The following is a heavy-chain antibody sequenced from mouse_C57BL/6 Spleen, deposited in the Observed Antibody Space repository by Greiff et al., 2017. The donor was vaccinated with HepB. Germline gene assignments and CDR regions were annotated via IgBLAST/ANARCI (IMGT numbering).Heavy chain of an antibody. D-gene: IGHD4-1*01. CDR1: GYAFSSYW. CDR2: IYPGDGDT. V-gene: IGHV1-80*01. Sequence: VKLQESGAELVKPGASVKISCKASGYAFSSYWMNWVKQRPGKGLEWIGQIYPGDGDTNYNGKFKGKATLTADKSSSTAYMQLSSLTSEDSAVYFCARQDGLGRGSFDYWGQGTTLTVSS. CDR3: ARQDGLGRGSFDY. J-gene: IGHJ2*01.